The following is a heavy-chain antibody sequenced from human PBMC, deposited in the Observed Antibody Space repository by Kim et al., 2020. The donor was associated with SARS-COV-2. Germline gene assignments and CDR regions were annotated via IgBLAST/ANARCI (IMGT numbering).Heavy chain of an antibody. CDR1: GESISGYY. CDR2: IHTSGGI. CDR3: ARRHSSSWFFDY. Sequence: SETLSLTCTVSGESISGYYWSWIRQPAEKGLEWIGRIHTSGGINYNPSLTSRVTMSVDTSKNQLSLELRSVTAADTAVYYCARRHSSSWFFDYWGQGTLVTVS. D-gene: IGHD6-13*01. J-gene: IGHJ4*02. V-gene: IGHV4-4*07.